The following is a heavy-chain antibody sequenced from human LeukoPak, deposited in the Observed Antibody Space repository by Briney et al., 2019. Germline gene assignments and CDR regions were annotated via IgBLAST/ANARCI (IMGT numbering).Heavy chain of an antibody. D-gene: IGHD2-2*01. J-gene: IGHJ4*02. V-gene: IGHV1-8*03. CDR2: MNPKSGNT. Sequence: GASVKVSCKASGYTFTSYDINWVRQATGQGLEWMGWMNPKSGNTGYAQKFQGRLTISKNTSITTAYMELSSLTSDDAAVYYCARGRRYCDGTSCYEADYWGQGTLVTVSS. CDR1: GYTFTSYD. CDR3: ARGRRYCDGTSCYEADY.